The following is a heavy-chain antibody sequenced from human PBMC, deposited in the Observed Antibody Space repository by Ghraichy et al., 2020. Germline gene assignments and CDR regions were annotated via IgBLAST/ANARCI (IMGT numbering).Heavy chain of an antibody. CDR3: VREARLRWTDH. J-gene: IGHJ4*02. CDR1: GFTLSDYY. Sequence: GESLNISCAASGFTLSDYYMSWIRQAPGKGLEWLSYISSDSSIRLYADSVKGRFTISRDNAKNSVYLYLNSLRVEDTAVYYCVREARLRWTDHWGQGTLVSVSS. V-gene: IGHV3-11*01. CDR2: ISSDSSIR. D-gene: IGHD4-23*01.